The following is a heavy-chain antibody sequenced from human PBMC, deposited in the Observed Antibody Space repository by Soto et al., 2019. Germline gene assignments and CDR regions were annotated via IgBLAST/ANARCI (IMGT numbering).Heavy chain of an antibody. CDR3: ARAPRTYYYGSGTPFHY. CDR1: GFTFSSYG. Sequence: GGSLRLSCAASGFTFSSYGMHWVRQAPGKGLEWVAVIWYDGSNKYYADSVKGRFTISRDNSKNTLYLQMNSLRAEDTAVYYCARAPRTYYYGSGTPFHYWGQGTLVTVSS. V-gene: IGHV3-33*01. J-gene: IGHJ4*02. D-gene: IGHD3-10*01. CDR2: IWYDGSNK.